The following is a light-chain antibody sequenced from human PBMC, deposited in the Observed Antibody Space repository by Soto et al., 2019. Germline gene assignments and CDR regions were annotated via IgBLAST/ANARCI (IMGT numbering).Light chain of an antibody. V-gene: IGKV1D-12*01. Sequence: DIQMTQSPSSVSASVGDRVTITCRASQGITNRLAWYQQKPGKAPKLLIYEASSLQSGVPSRISGSGSGTDFTLAISSLQPEDFATYYCQQLNSYPWTFGQGTKVDIK. CDR2: EAS. CDR1: QGITNR. J-gene: IGKJ1*01. CDR3: QQLNSYPWT.